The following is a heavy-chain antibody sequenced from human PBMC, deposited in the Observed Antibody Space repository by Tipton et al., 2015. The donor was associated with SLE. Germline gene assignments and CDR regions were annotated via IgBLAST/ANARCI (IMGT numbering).Heavy chain of an antibody. J-gene: IGHJ4*02. Sequence: TLSLTCAVSGYSIISDYWWGWIRQTPGKGLQWIGNIYHRGNSYYKPSLKSRATISIDTSKNQFSLKLSSVTAADTAVYYCARGGAFDYWGQGTLVTVSS. CDR2: IYHRGNS. D-gene: IGHD1-26*01. CDR1: GYSIISDYW. V-gene: IGHV4-38-2*01. CDR3: ARGGAFDY.